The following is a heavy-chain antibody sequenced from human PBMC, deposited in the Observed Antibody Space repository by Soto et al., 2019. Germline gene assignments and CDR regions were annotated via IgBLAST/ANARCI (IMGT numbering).Heavy chain of an antibody. CDR1: GYSFTSYW. D-gene: IGHD3-22*01. CDR3: GRFWFAPNTFFYDSGVYPIYNYFSVMAV. J-gene: IGHJ6*04. CDR2: VYPGDSDT. Sequence: PGESLKISCKGSGYSFTSYWIGWVRQMPGKGLEWMGIVYPGDSDTRYSPSFQGQVTISADKSISTAYLQWSSLKASDTAMYYCGRFWFAPNTFFYDSGVYPIYNYFSVMAVWAKGPTVPVS. V-gene: IGHV5-51*01.